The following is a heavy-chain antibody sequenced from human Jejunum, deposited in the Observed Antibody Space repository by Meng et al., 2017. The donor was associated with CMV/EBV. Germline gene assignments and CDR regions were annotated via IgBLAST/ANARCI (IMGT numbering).Heavy chain of an antibody. CDR2: IKQDGSER. CDR3: ARQKCGGDCDMDV. Sequence: SGFPFSSYWMNWVRQVPGKGLEWVANIKQDGSERYYVESVKGRFTISRNNAKKSLFLQMDGLRAEDTAIYYCARQKCGGDCDMDVWGQGTTVTVSS. CDR1: GFPFSSYW. D-gene: IGHD2-21*01. V-gene: IGHV3-7*01. J-gene: IGHJ6*02.